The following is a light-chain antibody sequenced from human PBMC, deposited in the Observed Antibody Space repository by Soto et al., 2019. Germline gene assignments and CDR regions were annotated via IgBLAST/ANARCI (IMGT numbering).Light chain of an antibody. CDR1: ETITDY. J-gene: IGKJ4*01. CDR3: QQNFSPFVT. Sequence: DIQMTQSPPSLSASVGDRVTITCRASETITDYLNWYQVKPGKAPKLLIYSASLLQPGVPSRFSGSGYGTDVTLTLSGLQHEEAATYYCQQNFSPFVTFGAGTRV. CDR2: SAS. V-gene: IGKV1-39*01.